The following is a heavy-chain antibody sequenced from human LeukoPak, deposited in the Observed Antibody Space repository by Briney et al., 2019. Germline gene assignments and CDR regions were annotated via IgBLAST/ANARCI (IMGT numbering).Heavy chain of an antibody. D-gene: IGHD3-10*01. CDR2: IYWNDDK. Sequence: SGPTLVNPTQPLTLTCNFSGFLLRTSPVGVGWVRQPPGKALEWLALIYWNDDKRYCPSLMSRLTITKGNSKTNVVLTMTNMGPVDTATYYCAHTPYGEFAGEFDYWGQGTLVTVSS. CDR3: AHTPYGEFAGEFDY. CDR1: GFLLRTSPVG. V-gene: IGHV2-5*01. J-gene: IGHJ4*02.